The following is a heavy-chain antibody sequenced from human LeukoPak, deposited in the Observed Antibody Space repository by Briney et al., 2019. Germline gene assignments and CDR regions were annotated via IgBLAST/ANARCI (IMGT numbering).Heavy chain of an antibody. CDR3: ARAQRGIAARPSSTTVALGY. J-gene: IGHJ4*02. D-gene: IGHD6-6*01. CDR2: ISAYNGNT. V-gene: IGHV1-18*01. Sequence: VASVKVSCKASGYTFTSYGISWVRQAPGQGLEWMGWISAYNGNTNYAQKLQGRVTMTTDTSTSTAYMELSRLRSDDTAVYYCARAQRGIAARPSSTTVALGYWGQGTLVTVSS. CDR1: GYTFTSYG.